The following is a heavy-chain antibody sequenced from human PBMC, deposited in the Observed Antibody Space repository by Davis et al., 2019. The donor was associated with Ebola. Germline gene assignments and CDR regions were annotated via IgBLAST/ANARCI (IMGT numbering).Heavy chain of an antibody. J-gene: IGHJ6*04. Sequence: ASVKVSCKASGYTFTGYYMHWVRQAPGQGLEWMGIINPSGGSTSYAQKFQGRVTMTRDTSTSTVYMELSSLRSEDTAVYYCARDLLLKKDTAMVYYYYGMDVWGKGTTVTVSS. V-gene: IGHV1-46*01. D-gene: IGHD5-18*01. CDR1: GYTFTGYY. CDR2: INPSGGST. CDR3: ARDLLLKKDTAMVYYYYGMDV.